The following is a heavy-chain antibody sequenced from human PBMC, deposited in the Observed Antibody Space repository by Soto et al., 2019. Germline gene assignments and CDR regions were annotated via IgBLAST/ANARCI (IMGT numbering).Heavy chain of an antibody. J-gene: IGHJ4*02. Sequence: SETLSLTCAVYGGSFSGYYWTWIRQPPGTGLEWIGEINHSGSTNFNPSLKSRVSISVDTSKNQISLKLSSVTAADTAVYYCARDKITGLFDYWGQGTLVTVSS. V-gene: IGHV4-34*01. D-gene: IGHD2-8*02. CDR2: INHSGST. CDR1: GGSFSGYY. CDR3: ARDKITGLFDY.